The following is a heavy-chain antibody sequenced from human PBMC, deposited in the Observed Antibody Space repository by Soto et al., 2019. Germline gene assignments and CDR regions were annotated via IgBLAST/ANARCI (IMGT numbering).Heavy chain of an antibody. CDR2: LWDDGNNN. D-gene: IGHD1-26*01. V-gene: IGHV3-33*01. CDR3: ARVGSGSYGGFQH. J-gene: IGHJ1*01. CDR1: GFTFSTSG. Sequence: QVQLVESGGGVVQPGRSLRLSCAASGFTFSTSGMHWVRQAPGKGLEWAAVLWDDGNNNYYADSVKGRFTISRDNFKNTLYLQMNSLRVEDTAVYYCARVGSGSYGGFQHWGQGTLVTVSS.